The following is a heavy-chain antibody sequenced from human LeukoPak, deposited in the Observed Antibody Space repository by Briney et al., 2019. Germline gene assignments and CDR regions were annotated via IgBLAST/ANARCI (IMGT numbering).Heavy chain of an antibody. V-gene: IGHV4-59*01. J-gene: IGHJ4*02. Sequence: SETLSLTCTVSGGSISSYYWSWIRQPPGKGLEWIGYTYYSGSTNYNPSLKSRVTISVDTSKNQFSLKLSSVTAADTAVYYCAREVAAAGPDYFDYWGQGTLVTVSS. CDR1: GGSISSYY. D-gene: IGHD6-13*01. CDR3: AREVAAAGPDYFDY. CDR2: TYYSGST.